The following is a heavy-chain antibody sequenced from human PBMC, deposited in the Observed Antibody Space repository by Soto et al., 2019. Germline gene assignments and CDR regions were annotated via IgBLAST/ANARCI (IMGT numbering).Heavy chain of an antibody. Sequence: QVQLVQSGAEVKKPGASVKVSCKASGYTFTGYYMHWVRQAPGQGLEWMVWINPNSGGTNYAQKLQRRVTMTRDTSISTAYMELSRLRSDDTAVYYCARNRYEVVQAAPTHNWFDPWGQGTLVTVSS. CDR1: GYTFTGYY. CDR3: ARNRYEVVQAAPTHNWFDP. J-gene: IGHJ5*02. CDR2: INPNSGGT. D-gene: IGHD2-2*01. V-gene: IGHV1-2*02.